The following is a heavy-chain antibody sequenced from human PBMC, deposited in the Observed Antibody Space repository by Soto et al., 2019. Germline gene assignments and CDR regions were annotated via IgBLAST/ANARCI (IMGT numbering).Heavy chain of an antibody. J-gene: IGHJ4*02. CDR1: GFSFSSYW. Sequence: GGSLRLSCAASGFSFSSYWMHWVRQAPGKGLVWVSRINTEGSTTTYADSVKGRFTISRDNAKNTLWLQMNSLRAEDTAVYYCTRPHSSSSGLDYWGQGTLVTVSS. CDR3: TRPHSSSSGLDY. CDR2: INTEGSTT. V-gene: IGHV3-74*01. D-gene: IGHD6-6*01.